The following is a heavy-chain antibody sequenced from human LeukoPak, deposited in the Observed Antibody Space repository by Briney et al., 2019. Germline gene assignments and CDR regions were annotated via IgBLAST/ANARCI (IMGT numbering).Heavy chain of an antibody. Sequence: PGGSLRLSCAASGFTFSSYAMHWVRQAPGKGLEWVAVISYDGSNKYYADSVKGRFTISRDNSKNTLYLQMNSLRAEDTAVYYCARAYCSSTSCNSTPDYWGQGTLVTVSS. J-gene: IGHJ4*02. V-gene: IGHV3-30-3*01. CDR3: ARAYCSSTSCNSTPDY. D-gene: IGHD2-2*01. CDR2: ISYDGSNK. CDR1: GFTFSSYA.